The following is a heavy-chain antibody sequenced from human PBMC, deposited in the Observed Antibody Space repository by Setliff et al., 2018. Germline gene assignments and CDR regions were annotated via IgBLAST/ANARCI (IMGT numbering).Heavy chain of an antibody. Sequence: ASVKVSCKASGYSFLSYGITWVRQAPGQGLEWMGWISAQDGNTIYAQNFQGRVTMTTDTSTSTAYMELSSLTSDDTAVYFCAREEGRDLSPQSYYYYMDVWGKGTTVTVSS. V-gene: IGHV1-18*01. CDR2: ISAQDGNT. CDR3: AREEGRDLSPQSYYYYMDV. CDR1: GYSFLSYG. J-gene: IGHJ6*03.